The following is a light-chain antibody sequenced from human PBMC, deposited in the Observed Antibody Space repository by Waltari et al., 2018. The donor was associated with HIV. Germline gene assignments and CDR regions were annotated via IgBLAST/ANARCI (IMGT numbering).Light chain of an antibody. J-gene: IGLJ3*02. CDR2: NDD. V-gene: IGLV1-44*01. CDR1: RSHIGSTP. CDR3: AAWDDWLRGWV. Sequence: VLTQPPSLSGTPGPRVPISCPRSRSHIGSTPADWYMQMPGLAPKLFILNDDERPSGVPGRFSGSKSGTSASLAISGLQTDDEADYFCAAWDDWLRGWVFGGGTKLTVL.